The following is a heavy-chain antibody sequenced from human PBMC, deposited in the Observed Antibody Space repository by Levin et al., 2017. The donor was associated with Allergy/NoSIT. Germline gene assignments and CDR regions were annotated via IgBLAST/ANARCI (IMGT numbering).Heavy chain of an antibody. CDR2: ISYDGSNK. V-gene: IGHV3-30-3*01. CDR1: GFTFSSYA. D-gene: IGHD3-10*01. Sequence: GESLKISCAASGFTFSSYAMHWVRQAPGKGLEWVAVISYDGSNKYYADSVKGRFTISRDNSKNTLYLQMNSLRAEDTAVYYCARHLWFGELGAGAFDIWGQGTMVTVSS. CDR3: ARHLWFGELGAGAFDI. J-gene: IGHJ3*02.